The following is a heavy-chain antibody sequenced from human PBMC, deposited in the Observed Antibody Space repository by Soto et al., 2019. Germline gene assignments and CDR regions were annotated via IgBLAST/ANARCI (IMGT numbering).Heavy chain of an antibody. CDR2: IYHSGNT. V-gene: IGHV4-31*03. CDR1: GGSFSRGGYY. Sequence: PSETLSLTCTVSGGSFSRGGYYWSWIRQRPGKGLEWIGYIYHSGNTAYNPSLKSRVIISVDTSKNQFSLALESVTAADTAVYYCARFPYYYDSSGYYSNWFDPWGQGTLVTVSS. CDR3: ARFPYYYDSSGYYSNWFDP. D-gene: IGHD3-22*01. J-gene: IGHJ5*02.